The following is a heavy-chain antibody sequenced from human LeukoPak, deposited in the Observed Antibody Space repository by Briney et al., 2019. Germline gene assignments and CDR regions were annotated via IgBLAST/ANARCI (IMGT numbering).Heavy chain of an antibody. V-gene: IGHV3-7*01. CDR2: IKQDGSEK. CDR3: ARAGTRVATFDY. CDR1: GFTFSSYA. Sequence: GGSLRLSCAASGFTFSSYAMSWVRQAPGKGLEWVANIKQDGSEKYYVDSVKGRFTISRDNAKNSLYLQMNSLRAEDTAVYYCARAGTRVATFDYWGQGTLVTVSS. D-gene: IGHD2-2*01. J-gene: IGHJ4*02.